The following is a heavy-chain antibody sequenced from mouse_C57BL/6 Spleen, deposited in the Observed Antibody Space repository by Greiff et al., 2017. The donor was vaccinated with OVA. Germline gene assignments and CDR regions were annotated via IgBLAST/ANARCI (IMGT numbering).Heavy chain of an antibody. Sequence: EVQVVESGGGLVKPGGSLKLSCAASGFTFSSYAMSWVRQTPEKRLEWVATISDGGSYTYYPDNVKGRFTISRDNAKNNLYLQMSHLKSEDTAMYYCAREGAYYSNSYAMDYWGQGTSVTVSS. CDR2: ISDGGSYT. D-gene: IGHD2-5*01. V-gene: IGHV5-4*01. J-gene: IGHJ4*01. CDR3: AREGAYYSNSYAMDY. CDR1: GFTFSSYA.